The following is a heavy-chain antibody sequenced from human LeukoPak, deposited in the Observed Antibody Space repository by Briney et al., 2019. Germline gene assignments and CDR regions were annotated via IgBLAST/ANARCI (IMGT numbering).Heavy chain of an antibody. CDR3: ARQRGWELYYGLDV. V-gene: IGHV4-59*08. D-gene: IGHD1-26*01. CDR2: VHYSGST. Sequence: PSETLSLTCTVSGDSISSDYWSWLRQPPGKGLEWIGYVHYSGSTNYNPSFKSRVTISVDMSKNHFSLKLSSVTAADTAVYYCARQRGWELYYGLDVWGQGTTVTVSS. J-gene: IGHJ6*02. CDR1: GDSISSDY.